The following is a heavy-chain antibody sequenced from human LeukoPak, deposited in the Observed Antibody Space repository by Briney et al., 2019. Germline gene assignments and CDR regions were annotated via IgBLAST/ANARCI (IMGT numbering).Heavy chain of an antibody. CDR3: ARVRFGELLWALDY. D-gene: IGHD3-10*01. CDR1: GFTVSSNY. V-gene: IGHV3-53*05. CDR2: IYSGGST. Sequence: PGGSLRLSCAASGFTVSSNYMSWVRQAPGKGLEWVSVIYSGGSTYYADSVKGRFTISRDNSKNTLYLQMNSLRAEDTAVYYCARVRFGELLWALDYWGQGTLVTVSS. J-gene: IGHJ4*02.